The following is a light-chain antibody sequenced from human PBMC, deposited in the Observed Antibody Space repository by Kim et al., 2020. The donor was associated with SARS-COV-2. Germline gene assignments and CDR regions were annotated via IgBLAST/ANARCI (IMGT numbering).Light chain of an antibody. Sequence: ASVRDRVTITCRASQDIRNSLAWFQQKPGNAPKSLIYAASTLQIGVPSKFSGSGSGTDFTLTISSLQTEDYATYYCQQYSSYPYTFGQGTRLEIK. CDR3: QQYSSYPYT. V-gene: IGKV1-16*02. J-gene: IGKJ5*01. CDR1: QDIRNS. CDR2: AAS.